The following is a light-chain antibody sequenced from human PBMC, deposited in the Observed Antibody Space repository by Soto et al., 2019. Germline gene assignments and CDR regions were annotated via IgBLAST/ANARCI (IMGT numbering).Light chain of an antibody. J-gene: IGLJ1*01. CDR2: DVT. CDR1: SSDVGGYKY. Sequence: QSVLTQPASVSGSPGQSITISCTGTSSDVGGYKYVSWYQQHPGKAPKLIIYDVTNRPAGVSNRFSGSKSGNTASLTISGLQTEDEADYYCSSYTRAATYVFGTGTKVTVL. CDR3: SSYTRAATYV. V-gene: IGLV2-14*01.